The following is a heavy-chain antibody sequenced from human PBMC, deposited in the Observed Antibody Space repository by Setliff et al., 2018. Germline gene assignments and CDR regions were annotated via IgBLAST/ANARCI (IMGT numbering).Heavy chain of an antibody. CDR3: AIDYGPTGTPYH. V-gene: IGHV1-69-2*01. J-gene: IGHJ4*02. Sequence: ASVKVSXKGSGYSCSDFCRHGVRQVPGEGLEALGRIDPRDDFTVYAERFKDRLTITADTSTDTSYMETSSLRFEDTAVYYCAIDYGPTGTPYHWGQGTPVTVSS. D-gene: IGHD1-1*01. CDR2: IDPRDDFT. CDR1: GYSCSDFC.